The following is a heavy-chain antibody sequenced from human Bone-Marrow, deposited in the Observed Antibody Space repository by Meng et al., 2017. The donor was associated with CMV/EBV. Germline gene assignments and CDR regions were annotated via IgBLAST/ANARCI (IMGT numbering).Heavy chain of an antibody. Sequence: SVKVTCKASGGTFSSYARSWVRQAPGQGLEWMGGIIPILGIANYAQKFQGRVTITADKSTSTAYIELSRLRSDDTAVYYCARDPPYIVLMVYAMESGYFDLWGLGTLVTVSS. CDR2: IIPILGIA. V-gene: IGHV1-69*10. CDR1: GGTFSSYA. J-gene: IGHJ2*01. D-gene: IGHD2-8*01. CDR3: ARDPPYIVLMVYAMESGYFDL.